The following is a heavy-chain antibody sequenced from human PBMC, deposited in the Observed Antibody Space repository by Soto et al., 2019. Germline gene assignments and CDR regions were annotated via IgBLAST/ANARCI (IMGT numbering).Heavy chain of an antibody. D-gene: IGHD6-13*01. CDR1: GFTLSNSG. V-gene: IGHV3-15*07. Sequence: EVQLVESGGGLVKPGGPLRLSCAASGFTLSNSGFNWVRRAPGKGLGWVGRIKRKPDGETTDYAAPVKGRFTISRDDSKNTLYLQMNSLKTEDTAVYYCTTDPWDSSTWDAFDIWGQGTMVIVSS. CDR2: IKRKPDGETT. CDR3: TTDPWDSSTWDAFDI. J-gene: IGHJ3*02.